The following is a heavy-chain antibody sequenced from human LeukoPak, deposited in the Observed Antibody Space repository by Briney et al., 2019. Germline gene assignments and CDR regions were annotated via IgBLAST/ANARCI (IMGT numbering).Heavy chain of an antibody. Sequence: PGGSLRLSCAASGFTFSSYSMNWVRQAPGKALEWVSSISSSSSYIYYADSVKGRFTISRDNAKNSLYLQMNSLRAEDTAVYYCARDVSRRKGFDYWGQGTLVTVSS. CDR2: ISSSSSYI. CDR3: ARDVSRRKGFDY. D-gene: IGHD2-8*01. J-gene: IGHJ4*02. V-gene: IGHV3-21*01. CDR1: GFTFSSYS.